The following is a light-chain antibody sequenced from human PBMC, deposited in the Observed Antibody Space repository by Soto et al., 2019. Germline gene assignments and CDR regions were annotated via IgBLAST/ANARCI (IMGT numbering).Light chain of an antibody. Sequence: QSALTQPASVSGFPGQSITISCTGTSSDVGAYNYVSWYQHHPGKAPKLMLYDVTNRPSGVSNRFSGSKSGETASLTISGLQAEDEADYYCSSYTSSSTWVFGGGTKLTVL. J-gene: IGLJ2*01. CDR3: SSYTSSSTWV. CDR1: SSDVGAYNY. V-gene: IGLV2-14*03. CDR2: DVT.